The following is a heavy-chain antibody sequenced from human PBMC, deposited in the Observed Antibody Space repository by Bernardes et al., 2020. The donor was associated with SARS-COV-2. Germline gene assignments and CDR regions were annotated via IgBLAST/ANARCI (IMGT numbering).Heavy chain of an antibody. Sequence: SVKVSCKASGYTFTSYYMHWVRQAPGQGLEWMGIINPSGGSTSYAQKFQGTVTMTRDTSTSTVYIELSSLRSEDTAVYYCARDLTSTIAGTDYYYGMDVWGQGTTVPVSS. CDR3: ARDLTSTIAGTDYYYGMDV. D-gene: IGHD5-12*01. J-gene: IGHJ6*02. CDR1: GYTFTSYY. CDR2: INPSGGST. V-gene: IGHV1-46*03.